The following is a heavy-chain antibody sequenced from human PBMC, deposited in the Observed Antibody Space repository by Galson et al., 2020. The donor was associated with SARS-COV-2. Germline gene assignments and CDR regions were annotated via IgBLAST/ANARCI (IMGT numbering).Heavy chain of an antibody. CDR3: AGQILTGYYSFYYFDF. V-gene: IGHV4-39*01. D-gene: IGHD3-9*01. CDR2: IYYTESN. Sequence: SETLSLTCTVSGGSISSSNYYWGWVRQPPGEGREWIGSIYYTESNYYNPSLTSRVTMSVDTSRNQSSLKLSSVTAADSAVYYCAGQILTGYYSFYYFDFWGQGTLVAVSS. CDR1: GGSISSSNYY. J-gene: IGHJ4*02.